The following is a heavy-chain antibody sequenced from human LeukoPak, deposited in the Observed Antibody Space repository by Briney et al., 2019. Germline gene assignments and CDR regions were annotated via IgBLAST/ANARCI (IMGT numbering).Heavy chain of an antibody. D-gene: IGHD3-22*01. CDR1: GYTLTELS. CDR2: FDPEDGET. CDR3: SVVVMNYYYYMDV. J-gene: IGHJ6*03. V-gene: IGHV1-24*01. Sequence: ASVKVSCKVSGYTLTELSMHWVRQAPGKGLEWMGGFDPEDGETICAQKFQGRVTMTEDTSTDTAYMELSSLRSEDTAVYYCSVVVMNYYYYMDVWGKGTTVTVSS.